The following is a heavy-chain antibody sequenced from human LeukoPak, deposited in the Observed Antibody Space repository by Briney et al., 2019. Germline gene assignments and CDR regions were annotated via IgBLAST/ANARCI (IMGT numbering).Heavy chain of an antibody. CDR3: ARVVRNYYGSGSYLENGMDV. CDR1: GGSISSYY. Sequence: SETLSLTCTVSGGSISSYYWSWIRQPPGKGLEWIGYIYYSGSTNYNPSLKSRATISVDTSKNQFSLKLSSVTAADTAAYYCARVVRNYYGSGSYLENGMDVWGQGTTVTVSS. CDR2: IYYSGST. V-gene: IGHV4-59*01. J-gene: IGHJ6*01. D-gene: IGHD3-10*01.